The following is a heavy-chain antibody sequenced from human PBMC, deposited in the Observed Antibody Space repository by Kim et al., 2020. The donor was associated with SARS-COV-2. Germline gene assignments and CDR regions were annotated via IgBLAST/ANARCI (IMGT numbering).Heavy chain of an antibody. J-gene: IGHJ4*02. V-gene: IGHV4-38-2*02. CDR2: SIYTGAT. Sequence: SETLSLTCSVSGDSIRSDHYWGWIRQAPGKGLEWIGGSIYTGATFYNPPLKSRVTISLDTAKNQVSLSLTSVTAADTAMYYCVRDGHYWRRLDYWGQGLLVTVSS. CDR1: GDSIRSDHY. D-gene: IGHD2-15*01. CDR3: VRDGHYWRRLDY.